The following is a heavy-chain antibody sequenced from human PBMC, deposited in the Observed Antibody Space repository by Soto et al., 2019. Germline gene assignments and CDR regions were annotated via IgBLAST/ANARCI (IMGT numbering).Heavy chain of an antibody. CDR3: ARDPTDYDIVTGQIEGEAFDI. CDR2: IWYDGSNK. D-gene: IGHD3-9*01. CDR1: GFTFSSYG. V-gene: IGHV3-33*01. J-gene: IGHJ3*02. Sequence: QVQLVESGGGVVQPGRSLRLSCAASGFTFSSYGMHWVRQAPGKGLEWVAVIWYDGSNKYYADSVKGRFTISRDNSKNTLYLQMNSLRAEDTAVYYCARDPTDYDIVTGQIEGEAFDIWGQGTMVTVST.